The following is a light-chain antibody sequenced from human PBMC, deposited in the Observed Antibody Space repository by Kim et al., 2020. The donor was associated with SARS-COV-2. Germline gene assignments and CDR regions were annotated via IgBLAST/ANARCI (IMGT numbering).Light chain of an antibody. CDR1: QDISND. V-gene: IGKV1-33*01. Sequence: SVGDRVTITCQASQDISNDLNWYQQKPGKAPKLLIYDASNLETGVPSRFSGSGSGTDFTFTISSLQPEDIATYYCQQYDNLPPLTFGGGTKVDIK. J-gene: IGKJ4*01. CDR2: DAS. CDR3: QQYDNLPPLT.